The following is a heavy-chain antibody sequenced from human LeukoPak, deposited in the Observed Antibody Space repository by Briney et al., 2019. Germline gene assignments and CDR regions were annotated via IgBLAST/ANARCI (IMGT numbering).Heavy chain of an antibody. Sequence: GGALRLSCVASGFTFSSYAMSWVGQAPGKGLEWVSAISGSGGSTYYVDSVKGRFTISRENSKNTLYLQMNSLRAEDTAVYYCAKGRLISYGDFDYWGQGTLVTVSS. D-gene: IGHD5-18*01. CDR1: GFTFSSYA. V-gene: IGHV3-23*01. CDR3: AKGRLISYGDFDY. J-gene: IGHJ4*02. CDR2: ISGSGGST.